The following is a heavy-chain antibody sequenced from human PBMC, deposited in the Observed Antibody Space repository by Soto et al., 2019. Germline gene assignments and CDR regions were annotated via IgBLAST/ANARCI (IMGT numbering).Heavy chain of an antibody. CDR3: ASPLRWSGYYIAFDY. Sequence: QVQLLQSGAEVKKPGSTLKVSCTASGATFSSFAFSWVRQAPGQGLEWMGVIIPIFDTIKFARKFQGRVTLTADESTGTAYMELDRLTSEDTAVYYCASPLRWSGYYIAFDYWGQGTLVIVSS. V-gene: IGHV1-69*01. CDR2: IIPIFDTI. J-gene: IGHJ4*02. D-gene: IGHD3-3*01. CDR1: GATFSSFA.